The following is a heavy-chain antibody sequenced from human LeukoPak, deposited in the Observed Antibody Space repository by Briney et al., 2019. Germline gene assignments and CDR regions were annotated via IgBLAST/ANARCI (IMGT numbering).Heavy chain of an antibody. CDR2: INHSGST. Sequence: SETLSLTCAVYGGSFSGYYWSWICQPPGKGLEWIGEINHSGSTNYSPSLKSRVTISVDTSKNQFSLKLSSVTAADTAVYYCARDLIVVVPAANIDYYYYGMDVWGQGTTVTVSS. V-gene: IGHV4-34*01. CDR1: GGSFSGYY. D-gene: IGHD2-2*01. J-gene: IGHJ6*02. CDR3: ARDLIVVVPAANIDYYYYGMDV.